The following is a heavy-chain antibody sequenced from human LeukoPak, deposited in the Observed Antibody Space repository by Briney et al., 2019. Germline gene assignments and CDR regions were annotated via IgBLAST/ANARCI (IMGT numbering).Heavy chain of an antibody. D-gene: IGHD1-26*01. Sequence: PSETLSLTCTVSVSSISSFYWSWIRQPPGRGLEWIGYVYYTGSTNSNPSLKSRVTISVDTSKNQFSLKLSSVTAADTAVYYCAREVSGSYISWGQGTLVTVSS. CDR3: AREVSGSYIS. CDR1: VSSISSFY. V-gene: IGHV4-59*01. J-gene: IGHJ5*02. CDR2: VYYTGST.